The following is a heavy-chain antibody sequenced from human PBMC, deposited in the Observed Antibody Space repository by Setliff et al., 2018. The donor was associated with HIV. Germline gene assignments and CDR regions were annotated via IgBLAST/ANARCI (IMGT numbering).Heavy chain of an antibody. CDR2: IYYSGST. CDR3: ARHPYVKDAFDI. V-gene: IGHV4-59*08. Sequence: SETLSLTCSVSGGSISSYYWSWIRQPPGKGLEWIGYIYYSGSTNYNPSLKSRVTISVDTSKKQFSLKLISVTDADTAIYYCARHPYVKDAFDIWGQGIMVTVSS. CDR1: GGSISSYY. J-gene: IGHJ3*02. D-gene: IGHD2-21*01.